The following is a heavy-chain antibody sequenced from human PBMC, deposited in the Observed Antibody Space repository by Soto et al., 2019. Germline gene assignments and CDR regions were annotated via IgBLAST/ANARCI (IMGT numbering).Heavy chain of an antibody. CDR1: GGSIRSGGYY. CDR3: ARAVLDTVTYYPDY. CDR2: SFYSGST. V-gene: IGHV4-31*03. D-gene: IGHD4-17*01. Sequence: QVQLPESGPGLVKPSQTLSLTCTVSGGSIRSGGYYWSWIRQHPGTGLEWIGQSFYSGSTYYNPYLMRRVTISVDTSENQFSLKLSSVTAADMAVYYCARAVLDTVTYYPDYLGQGTLVTVSS. J-gene: IGHJ4*02.